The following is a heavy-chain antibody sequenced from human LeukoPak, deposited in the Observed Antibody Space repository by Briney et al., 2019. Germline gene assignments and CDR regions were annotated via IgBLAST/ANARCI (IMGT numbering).Heavy chain of an antibody. CDR3: ARKGVATTTSHFDY. Sequence: SGGSLRLSCAASGFTFSNYGMSWVRQAPGKGLEWVSGISGSGGTTYYADSVKGRFTISRDNAKNSLYLQMNSLRAEDTAVYYCARKGVATTTSHFDYWGQGTLVTVSS. J-gene: IGHJ4*02. CDR2: ISGSGGTT. D-gene: IGHD6-13*01. CDR1: GFTFSNYG. V-gene: IGHV3-23*01.